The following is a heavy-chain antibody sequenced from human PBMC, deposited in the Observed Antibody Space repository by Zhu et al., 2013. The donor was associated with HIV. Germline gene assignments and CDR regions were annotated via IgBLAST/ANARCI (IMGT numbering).Heavy chain of an antibody. CDR2: IVPIFGTT. CDR1: GGTFSNYA. CDR3: ARGRGXRAGDASDI. D-gene: IGHD7-27*01. Sequence: QVQLVQSGAEVKKPGSSVKVSCKLSGGTFSNYAISWVRQAPGQGLEWMGAIVPIFGTTDYAQRFQGRVTITADESTSTVYMELSSLRSDDTAMFYCARGRGXRAGDASDIWGHGTMVTVSS. V-gene: IGHV1-69*01. J-gene: IGHJ3*02.